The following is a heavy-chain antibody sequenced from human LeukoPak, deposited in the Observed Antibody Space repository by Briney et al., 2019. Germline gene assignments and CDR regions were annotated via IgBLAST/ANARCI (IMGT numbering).Heavy chain of an antibody. CDR3: ARNLARTGDFDY. CDR1: GYSFISYD. Sequence: ASAKVSCKASGYSFISYDINWVRQATGQGLEWLGWMNPNSGTTGYAQNFQGRVSMTRDTAISTAYLELSNLRSDDTAVYFCARNLARTGDFDYWGQGTLVTVSS. J-gene: IGHJ4*02. CDR2: MNPNSGTT. V-gene: IGHV1-8*01. D-gene: IGHD5-12*01.